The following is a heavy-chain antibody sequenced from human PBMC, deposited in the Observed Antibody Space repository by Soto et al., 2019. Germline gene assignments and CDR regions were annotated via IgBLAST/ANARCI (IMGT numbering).Heavy chain of an antibody. D-gene: IGHD1-26*01. CDR3: ARDGPYYGFDP. Sequence: SETLSLTCTVSGGSIRSDHWTWIRQPPGKGLEWIGYIYYSGSTNYNPSLKSRVTMSIDTSKNQFSLKLSSVTAADTAVYYCARDGPYYGFDPWGQGTLVTVSS. J-gene: IGHJ5*02. CDR1: GGSIRSDH. V-gene: IGHV4-59*01. CDR2: IYYSGST.